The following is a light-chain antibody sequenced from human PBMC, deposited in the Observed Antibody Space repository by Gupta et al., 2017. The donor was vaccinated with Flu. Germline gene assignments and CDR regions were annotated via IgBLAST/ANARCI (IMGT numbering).Light chain of an antibody. CDR1: DSTIGNKY. Sequence: VPTSCSGSDSTIGNKYVSWDQQFPRTAPNLLLYDTNKRPSGIPDRFSGSKSDSSATLAINGLQTGDEGDYYCAIWDRRPSGMVFGGGTRLTVL. CDR2: DTN. J-gene: IGLJ2*01. V-gene: IGLV1-51*02. CDR3: AIWDRRPSGMV.